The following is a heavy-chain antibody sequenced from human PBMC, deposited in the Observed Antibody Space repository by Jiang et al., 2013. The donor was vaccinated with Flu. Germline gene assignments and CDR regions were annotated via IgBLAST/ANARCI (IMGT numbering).Heavy chain of an antibody. CDR2: IYYSGST. Sequence: GSGLVKPSETLSLTCTVSGGSISHYYWSWIRQPPGKGLECIGYIYYSGSTNYNPSLKSRVTISVDTSKNQFSLKLSSVTAADTAVYYCARHGTPVTGFDYWGQGTLVTVSS. CDR1: GGSISHYY. J-gene: IGHJ4*02. CDR3: ARHGTPVTGFDY. D-gene: IGHD6-19*01. V-gene: IGHV4-59*08.